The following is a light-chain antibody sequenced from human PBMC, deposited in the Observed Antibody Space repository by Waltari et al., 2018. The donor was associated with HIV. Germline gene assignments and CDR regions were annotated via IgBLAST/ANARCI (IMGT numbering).Light chain of an antibody. Sequence: YELRQPPSVSVSPGQTATITCYGDTLPKGNAYWYQQKSGQAPLLVIYDDNKRPSGIPDRFSGSTSGTMATLTVSRAQVEDEGDYYCYSTDTTGYERVFGGGTKLTVL. V-gene: IGLV3-10*01. CDR1: TLPKGN. CDR2: DDN. J-gene: IGLJ3*02. CDR3: YSTDTTGYERV.